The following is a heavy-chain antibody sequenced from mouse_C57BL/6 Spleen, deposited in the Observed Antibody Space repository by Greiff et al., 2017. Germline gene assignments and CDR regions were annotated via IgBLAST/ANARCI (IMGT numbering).Heavy chain of an antibody. J-gene: IGHJ3*01. CDR1: GFTFSSYG. CDR3: ARHEEGFAY. CDR2: ISSGGSYT. Sequence: DVQLVESGGDLVKPGGSLKLSCAASGFTFSSYGMSWVRQTPDKRLEWVATISSGGSYTYYPDSVKGRFTISRDNAKNTLYLQMSSLKSEDTAMYYCARHEEGFAYWGQGTLVTVSA. V-gene: IGHV5-6*01.